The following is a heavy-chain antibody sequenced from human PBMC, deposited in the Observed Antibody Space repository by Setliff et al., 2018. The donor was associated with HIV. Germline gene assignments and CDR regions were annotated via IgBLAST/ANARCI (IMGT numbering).Heavy chain of an antibody. D-gene: IGHD3-10*01. CDR2: IHTSGST. CDR1: GYSISSGYY. J-gene: IGHJ4*02. CDR3: ARVGYHGSGRYSFDY. Sequence: KPSETLSLTCAVSGYSISSGYYWGWIRQTPGKGLEWIGHIHTSGSTKYNPSLKSRVTISADTSKNQFSLNLSSVTAAETAVYYCARVGYHGSGRYSFDYWGQGTLVTVSS. V-gene: IGHV4-38-2*01.